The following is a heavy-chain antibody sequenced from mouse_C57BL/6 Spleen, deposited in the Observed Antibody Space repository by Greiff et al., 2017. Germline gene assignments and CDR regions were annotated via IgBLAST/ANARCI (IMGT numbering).Heavy chain of an antibody. D-gene: IGHD2-2*01. J-gene: IGHJ2*01. CDR2: INPSNGGT. CDR1: GYTFTSYW. V-gene: IGHV1-53*01. Sequence: QVQLQQPGAELVKPGASVKLSCKASGYTFTSYWMHWVKQRPGQGLEWIGNINPSNGGTNYNEKFKSKATLTVDKSSSTAYMQLSSLTSEDSAVYYCARSGYGYDVYYFDYWGQGTTLTVSS. CDR3: ARSGYGYDVYYFDY.